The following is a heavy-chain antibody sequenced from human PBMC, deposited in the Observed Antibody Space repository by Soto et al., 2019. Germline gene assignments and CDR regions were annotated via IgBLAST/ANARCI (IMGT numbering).Heavy chain of an antibody. CDR3: ARDQILTGMDV. Sequence: ASVKVSCKASGYPFTSYGISWVRQAPGQGLEWMGWISADNGNTNYAQKLQDRVTMSTDTSTNTAYMEVRSLRYDDTAIYYCARDQILTGMDVWGPGTTVTVSS. CDR1: GYPFTSYG. D-gene: IGHD3-9*01. CDR2: ISADNGNT. J-gene: IGHJ6*02. V-gene: IGHV1-18*04.